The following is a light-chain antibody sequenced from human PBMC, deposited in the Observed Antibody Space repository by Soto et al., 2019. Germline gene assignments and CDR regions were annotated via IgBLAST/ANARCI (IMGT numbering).Light chain of an antibody. CDR1: SSDVGAYDY. V-gene: IGLV2-14*01. CDR3: SSFTTSKTWV. J-gene: IGLJ3*02. CDR2: EVS. Sequence: QSALTQPASVSRTPGQSITISCTGTSSDVGAYDYVSWYQQHPGKAPKFMLYEVSNRPSGLSDRFSGSKSGNTASLTISGLQAEDEADYYCSSFTTSKTWVFGGGTKLTVL.